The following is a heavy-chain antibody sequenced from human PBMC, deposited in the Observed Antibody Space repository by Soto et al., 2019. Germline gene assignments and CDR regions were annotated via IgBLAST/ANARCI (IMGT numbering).Heavy chain of an antibody. Sequence: QAQVVQSGAEVRKPGSSVKLSCKASEGTFNSYAIAWVRQAPGQGLEWMGGIIPYYNTLNYAQKFQDRVTITADDSTNTVYMKLSSLRSDDTAVYFCASGASRWYPYFLDSWAQGTLVTVSS. V-gene: IGHV1-69*01. CDR3: ASGASRWYPYFLDS. J-gene: IGHJ4*02. D-gene: IGHD6-13*01. CDR1: EGTFNSYA. CDR2: IIPYYNTL.